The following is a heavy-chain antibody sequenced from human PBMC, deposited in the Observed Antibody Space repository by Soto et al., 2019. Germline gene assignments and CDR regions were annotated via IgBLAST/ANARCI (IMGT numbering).Heavy chain of an antibody. CDR3: ARDLSSGYRLSY. V-gene: IGHV3-21*01. CDR1: GFTFSSYS. Sequence: TGGSLRLSCAASGFTFSSYSMNWVRQAPGKGLEWVSSISSSSSYIYYADSVKGRFTISRDNAKNSLYLQMNSLRAEDTAVYYCARDLSSGYRLSYWGQGTLVNVSS. CDR2: ISSSSSYI. D-gene: IGHD6-19*01. J-gene: IGHJ4*02.